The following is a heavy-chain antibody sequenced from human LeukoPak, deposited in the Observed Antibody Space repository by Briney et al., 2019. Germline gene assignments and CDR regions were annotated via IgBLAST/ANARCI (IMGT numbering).Heavy chain of an antibody. V-gene: IGHV3-30*01. CDR3: ARDSGGYCSSTSCYTGWFDP. D-gene: IGHD2-2*02. J-gene: IGHJ5*02. CDR1: GFTFSSYA. Sequence: GGSLRLSCAASGFTFSSYAMHWVRQAPGKGLEWVAVISYDGSNKYYADSVKGRFTISRDNSKTTLYLQMNSLRAEDTAVYYCARDSGGYCSSTSCYTGWFDPWGQGTLVTVSS. CDR2: ISYDGSNK.